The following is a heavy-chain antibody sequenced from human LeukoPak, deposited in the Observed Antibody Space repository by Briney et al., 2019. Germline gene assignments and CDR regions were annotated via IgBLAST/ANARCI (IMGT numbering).Heavy chain of an antibody. CDR1: GGSFCGYY. CDR2: INHSGST. Sequence: ASETLSLTCAVYGGSFCGYYWSWIRQPPGKGLEWIGEINHSGSTNYNPSLKSRVTISVDTSKNQFSLKLSSVTAADTAVYYCARRGTIFGVLDYWGQGTLVTVSS. V-gene: IGHV4-34*01. J-gene: IGHJ4*02. D-gene: IGHD3-3*01. CDR3: ARRGTIFGVLDY.